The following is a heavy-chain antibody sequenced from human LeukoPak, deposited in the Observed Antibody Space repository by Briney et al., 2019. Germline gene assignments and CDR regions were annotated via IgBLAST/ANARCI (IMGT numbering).Heavy chain of an antibody. J-gene: IGHJ4*02. D-gene: IGHD3-10*01. CDR1: GYTFTKYV. CDR2: ISGYNGKT. V-gene: IGHV1-18*01. Sequence: ASVKVSCKASGYTFTKYVINWVRQAPGQGLEWVGWISGYNGKTKYAQKVQGRVIMTTDTSTSTAYMELRSLRSDDTAVYYCARHFYGSGTYYHFDYWGQGTLVTVSS. CDR3: ARHFYGSGTYYHFDY.